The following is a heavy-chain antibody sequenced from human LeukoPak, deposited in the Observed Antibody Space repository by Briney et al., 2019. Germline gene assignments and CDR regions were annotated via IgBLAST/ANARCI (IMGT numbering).Heavy chain of an antibody. J-gene: IGHJ5*02. CDR1: GGSISSYS. CDR3: ARVSSSNYMVDP. D-gene: IGHD4-11*01. V-gene: IGHV4-4*07. CDR2: IYTSGNT. Sequence: SETLSLTCTVSGGSISSYSWSWIRLPAGKGLEWLGHIYTSGNTNYNPSLKSRVTMSADTSKNQFSLNLNSVTAADTAVYYCARVSSSNYMVDPWGQGTLVTVSS.